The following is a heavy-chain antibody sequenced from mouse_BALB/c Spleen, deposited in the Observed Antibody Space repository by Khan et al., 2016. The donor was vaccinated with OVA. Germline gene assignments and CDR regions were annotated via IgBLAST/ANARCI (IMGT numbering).Heavy chain of an antibody. D-gene: IGHD1-1*01. CDR2: ISSGGDYT. CDR3: ARLAYYYDSEGFAY. Sequence: VQLKESGGDLVKPGGSLKLSCAASGFTFSSYSMSWVRQTPDKRLEWVASISSGGDYTYYPDSVKGRFTISRDNAKNTLYLQMTSLKSEDTAMFYCARLAYYYDSEGFAYWGQGTLVTVSA. V-gene: IGHV5-6*01. J-gene: IGHJ3*01. CDR1: GFTFSSYS.